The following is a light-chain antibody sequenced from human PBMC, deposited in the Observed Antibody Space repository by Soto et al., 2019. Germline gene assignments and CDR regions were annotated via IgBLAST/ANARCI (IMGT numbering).Light chain of an antibody. CDR1: SSDVCGYNY. Sequence: QSALTQPASVSGSPGQAITISRPGNSSDVCGYNYVSWYQHHPGKAPKLIIYDVTNRPSGVSNPFSGSKSGNTASLTISGLQPEDEADYYCSSYTTSNTRQIVFGTGTKVTVL. CDR3: SSYTTSNTRQIV. J-gene: IGLJ1*01. V-gene: IGLV2-14*03. CDR2: DVT.